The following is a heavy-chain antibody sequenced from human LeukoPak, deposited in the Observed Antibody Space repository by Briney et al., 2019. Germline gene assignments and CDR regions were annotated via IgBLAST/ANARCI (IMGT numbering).Heavy chain of an antibody. D-gene: IGHD4-17*01. Sequence: QTGGSLRLSCAASGFTFSSYAMSWVRQAPGKGLEWVSVISGSGGSTYYADSVKGRFTISRDNSKNTLYLQMNSLRAEDTAIYYCAKDIEIYGDQYYFDYWGQGTLVTVSS. CDR2: ISGSGGST. V-gene: IGHV3-23*01. CDR3: AKDIEIYGDQYYFDY. J-gene: IGHJ4*02. CDR1: GFTFSSYA.